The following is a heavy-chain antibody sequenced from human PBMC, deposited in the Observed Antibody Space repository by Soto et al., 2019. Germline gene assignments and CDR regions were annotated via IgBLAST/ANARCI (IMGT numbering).Heavy chain of an antibody. D-gene: IGHD1-26*01. J-gene: IGHJ4*02. V-gene: IGHV1-18*01. Sequence: QVQLVQSGAEVKKPGASVKVSCKSSGYTFSSYGISWVRQAPGQGLEWMGWINANNGKKNYAQKLQGRVTRTTDTSTSTAYMELMSLSSDYTAVYYCARDRGSYALDSGGQGTLVTVPS. CDR2: INANNGKK. CDR1: GYTFSSYG. CDR3: ARDRGSYALDS.